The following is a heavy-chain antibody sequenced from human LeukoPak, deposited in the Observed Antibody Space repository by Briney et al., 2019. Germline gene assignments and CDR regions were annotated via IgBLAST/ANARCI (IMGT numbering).Heavy chain of an antibody. V-gene: IGHV3-49*03. CDR1: GFTFGDYS. D-gene: IGHD3-9*01. J-gene: IGHJ4*02. CDR3: SREIRYFDWFQADY. Sequence: GGSLRLSCSASGFTFGDYSMSWFRQAPGKGLEWVGFIRSKAYGGTAEYAASVKGRFTISRDDSESIAYLQMDSLKTEDTAVYYCSREIRYFDWFQADYWGQETLVTVSS. CDR2: IRSKAYGGTA.